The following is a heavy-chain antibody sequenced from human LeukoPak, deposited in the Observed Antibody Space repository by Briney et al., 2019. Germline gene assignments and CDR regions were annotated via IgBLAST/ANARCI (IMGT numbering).Heavy chain of an antibody. CDR3: ARGPEALDF. Sequence: PGGSLRLSCEASGFIFNTYGMHWVRQAPGKGLEWVAVIWYDGSNEYYADSVKGRFTISRDNSMNTLYLQMNSLRGEDTAVYYCARGPEALDFWGQGTLVTVSS. CDR2: IWYDGSNE. D-gene: IGHD2/OR15-2a*01. V-gene: IGHV3-33*01. CDR1: GFIFNTYG. J-gene: IGHJ4*02.